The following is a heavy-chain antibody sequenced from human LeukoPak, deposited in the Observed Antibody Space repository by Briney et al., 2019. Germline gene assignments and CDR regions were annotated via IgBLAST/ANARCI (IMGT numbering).Heavy chain of an antibody. CDR1: GGSFSGYY. V-gene: IGHV4-34*01. CDR2: INHSGST. CDR3: ARERCSSTSCHRISGFRY. J-gene: IGHJ4*02. D-gene: IGHD2-2*01. Sequence: SETLSLTCAVYGGSFSGYYWSWIRQPPGKGLEWIGEINHSGSTNYNPSLKSRVTISVDTSKNQFSLKLSSVTAADTAVYYCARERCSSTSCHRISGFRYWGQGTLVTVYS.